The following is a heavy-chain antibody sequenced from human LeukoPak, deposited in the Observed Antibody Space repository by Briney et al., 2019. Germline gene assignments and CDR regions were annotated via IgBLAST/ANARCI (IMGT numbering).Heavy chain of an antibody. D-gene: IGHD4-17*01. Sequence: ASVKVSCKASGYTFTGYYMHWVRQAPGQGLEWMGWINPNSGGTNYAQKFQGRVTMTRDTSISTAYMELSRLRPDDTAVYYCARDPDDYGDDGWFDPWGQGTLVTVSS. CDR1: GYTFTGYY. CDR3: ARDPDDYGDDGWFDP. J-gene: IGHJ5*02. CDR2: INPNSGGT. V-gene: IGHV1-2*02.